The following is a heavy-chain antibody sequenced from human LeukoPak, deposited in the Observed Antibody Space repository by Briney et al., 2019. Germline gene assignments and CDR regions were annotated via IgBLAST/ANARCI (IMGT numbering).Heavy chain of an antibody. J-gene: IGHJ4*02. CDR3: ARSGPGAVAK. CDR1: GGSISSSSYY. D-gene: IGHD6-19*01. V-gene: IGHV4-39*01. Sequence: SETLSLTCTVSGGSISSSSYYWGWIRQPPGKGLEWMGSIYYSGSNYYHPSLKSRVTISVDTSKSQFSLKLSSVTAADTAVYYCARSGPGAVAKWGQRTLVTVSS. CDR2: IYYSGSN.